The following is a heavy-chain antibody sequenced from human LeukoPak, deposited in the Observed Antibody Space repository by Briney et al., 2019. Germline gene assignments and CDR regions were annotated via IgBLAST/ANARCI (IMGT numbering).Heavy chain of an antibody. D-gene: IGHD2-21*02. CDR2: INPSGGST. CDR3: ARGIRRVVHIVVVTAIDNY. CDR1: GYTFTGYY. Sequence: ASVKVSCKASGYTFTGYYMHWVRQAPGQGLEWMGIINPSGGSTSYAQKFQGRVTMTRDTSTSTVYMELSSLRSEDTAVYYCARGIRRVVHIVVVTAIDNYWGQGTLVTVSS. J-gene: IGHJ4*02. V-gene: IGHV1-46*01.